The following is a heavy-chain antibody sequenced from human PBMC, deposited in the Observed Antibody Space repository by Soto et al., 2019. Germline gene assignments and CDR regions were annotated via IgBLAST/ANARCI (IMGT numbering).Heavy chain of an antibody. Sequence: GGSLRLSCAASGFTFSSYDMHWVRQAPGKGLEWVSAIGTAGDTYYPGSVKGRFTISRENAKHSLYLQMNSLRAGDTAVYYCARGAEYCSGGSCTWAKGTAFDIWGQGTMVTVSS. D-gene: IGHD2-15*01. V-gene: IGHV3-13*01. J-gene: IGHJ3*02. CDR2: IGTAGDT. CDR3: ARGAEYCSGGSCTWAKGTAFDI. CDR1: GFTFSSYD.